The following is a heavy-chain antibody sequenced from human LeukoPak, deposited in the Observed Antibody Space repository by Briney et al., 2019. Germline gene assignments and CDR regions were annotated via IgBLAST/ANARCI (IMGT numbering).Heavy chain of an antibody. D-gene: IGHD5-18*01. CDR2: INPNSGGT. Sequence: ASVKVSCKASGYIFTDYYMHWVRQAPGQELGWMGRINPNSGGTNYAQKFQGRVTMTRDTSISTAYTELSSLRSEDTATYYCAREREGGGGMDTAIVTDAFDIWGQGTMVTVSS. CDR3: AREREGGGGMDTAIVTDAFDI. CDR1: GYIFTDYY. J-gene: IGHJ3*02. V-gene: IGHV1/OR15-1*02.